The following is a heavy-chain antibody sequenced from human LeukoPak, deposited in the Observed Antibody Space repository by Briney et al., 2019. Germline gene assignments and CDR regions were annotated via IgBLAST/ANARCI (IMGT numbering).Heavy chain of an antibody. Sequence: SETLSLTCTVSGGSISSSGHFWSWIRQSPGKGLEWIGSLYYTGSAYYNPSLKSRVTIFVDTSKNQFSLRLTSVTAADTDVYYCARGFSALVGSGNWFDSWGQGTLVTVSS. D-gene: IGHD2-15*01. CDR2: LYYTGSA. J-gene: IGHJ5*01. CDR1: GGSISSSGHF. V-gene: IGHV4-39*01. CDR3: ARGFSALVGSGNWFDS.